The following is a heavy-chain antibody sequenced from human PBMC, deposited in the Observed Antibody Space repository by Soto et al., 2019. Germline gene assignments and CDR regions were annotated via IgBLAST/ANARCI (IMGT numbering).Heavy chain of an antibody. CDR2: IYYSVRT. V-gene: IGHV4-39*01. J-gene: IGHJ5*02. D-gene: IGHD3-22*01. CDR3: ARSYYNDSSGPYNWIDP. CDR1: GGSFSSSSSY. Sequence: SETLSLTCTVSGGSFSSSSSYWAWILHPPGKGLEWIGSIYYSVRTYSNPSLKSRVTISVDTSKNQFSMKMTSVTAADTAVYYCARSYYNDSSGPYNWIDPWGQGNLVTVS.